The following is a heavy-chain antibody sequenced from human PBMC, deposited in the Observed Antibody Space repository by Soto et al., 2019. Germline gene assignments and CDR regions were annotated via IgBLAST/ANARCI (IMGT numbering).Heavy chain of an antibody. CDR3: ARERPDGARLDP. Sequence: SETLSLTCTLSGRSLSGYYCIWTPQPPGKGLEWIGYIYHSGSTYYNPSLKSRVTISVDTSKNQFSLKLSSVTAADTAVYYCARERPDGARLDPWGQGTLVTVSS. J-gene: IGHJ5*02. CDR2: IYHSGST. D-gene: IGHD6-6*01. V-gene: IGHV4-59*12. CDR1: GRSLSGYY.